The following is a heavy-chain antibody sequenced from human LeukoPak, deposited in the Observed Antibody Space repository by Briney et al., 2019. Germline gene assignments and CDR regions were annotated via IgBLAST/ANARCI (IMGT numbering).Heavy chain of an antibody. J-gene: IGHJ4*02. CDR3: ARGAGDYVGD. Sequence: KPSETLSLTCTVSGRSVSSGSYYWSWIRQPPGKGLEWIGFIYYSGSTNSNPSLKSRVTISVDTSKNQFSLKLSSVTAADTAVYYCARGAGDYVGDWGQGTLVTVSS. V-gene: IGHV4-61*01. D-gene: IGHD4-17*01. CDR2: IYYSGST. CDR1: GRSVSSGSYY.